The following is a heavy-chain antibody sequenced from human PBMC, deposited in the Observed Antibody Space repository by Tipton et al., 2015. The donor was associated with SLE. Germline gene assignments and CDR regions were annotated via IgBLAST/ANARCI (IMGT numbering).Heavy chain of an antibody. V-gene: IGHV4-4*02. D-gene: IGHD1-20*01. Sequence: TLSLTCAVFGGSISRNNWWSWVRQPPGKGLEWIGEIYHSGSTNYNPSLKSRVTISVDKSKNQFSLHLTSVTAADTAVYYCARGPYNWNPFYYYYMDVWGKGTTVTVSS. J-gene: IGHJ6*03. CDR1: GGSISRNNW. CDR3: ARGPYNWNPFYYYYMDV. CDR2: IYHSGST.